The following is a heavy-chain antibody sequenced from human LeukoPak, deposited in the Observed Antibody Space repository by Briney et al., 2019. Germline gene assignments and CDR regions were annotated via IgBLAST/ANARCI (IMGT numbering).Heavy chain of an antibody. CDR1: GFNFDDYV. CDR3: ARGSKSYGDYIRSRIHYFDY. J-gene: IGHJ4*02. V-gene: IGHV3-20*04. CDR2: INWNGGSR. Sequence: GGSLRLSCAASGFNFDDYVMSWVHQAPGKGLEWVSGINWNGGSRGYADSVKGRFTISRDNSKNTLYLQMNSLRAEDTTVYYCARGSKSYGDYIRSRIHYFDYWGQGTLVTVSS. D-gene: IGHD4-17*01.